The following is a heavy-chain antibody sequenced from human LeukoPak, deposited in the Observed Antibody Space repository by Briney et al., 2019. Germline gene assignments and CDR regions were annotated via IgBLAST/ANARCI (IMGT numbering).Heavy chain of an antibody. CDR3: AKSGAAGTNTFDY. V-gene: IGHV3-11*01. CDR2: ISSSGSTI. Sequence: GGSLRLSCAASGFTFSDYYMSWIRQAPGKGLEWVSYISSSGSTIYYADSMKGRFTISRDNSKNTLYLQMNSLRAEDTAVYYCAKSGAAGTNTFDYWGQGTLVTVSS. CDR1: GFTFSDYY. D-gene: IGHD6-13*01. J-gene: IGHJ4*02.